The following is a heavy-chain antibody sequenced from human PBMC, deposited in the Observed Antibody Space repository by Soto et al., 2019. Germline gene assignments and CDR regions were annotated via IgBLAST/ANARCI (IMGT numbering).Heavy chain of an antibody. CDR1: GYTFSGFY. J-gene: IGHJ4*02. Sequence: ASVKVSCKASGYTFSGFYMHWVRQAPGQGLEWMGWINPNSGGTKSAEKFQGRVTMTRDTSISTAYMELSRLTSDDAAVYYCASAAVTGTAGLDFWGQGTQVTVSS. CDR3: ASAAVTGTAGLDF. D-gene: IGHD6-19*01. V-gene: IGHV1-2*02. CDR2: INPNSGGT.